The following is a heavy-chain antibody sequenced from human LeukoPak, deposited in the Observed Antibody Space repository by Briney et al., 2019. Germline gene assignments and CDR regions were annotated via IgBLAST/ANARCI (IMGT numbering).Heavy chain of an antibody. CDR3: AKGRIQLWSYFDY. Sequence: PGGSLRLSYAASGFTFSNYAISWVRQAPGKGLEWVSAISGSGYSTFYADSVKGRFTISRDNSKNTLYLQMNSLRAEDTAVYYCAKGRIQLWSYFDYWGQGTLVTVSS. CDR1: GFTFSNYA. J-gene: IGHJ4*02. CDR2: ISGSGYST. D-gene: IGHD5-18*01. V-gene: IGHV3-23*01.